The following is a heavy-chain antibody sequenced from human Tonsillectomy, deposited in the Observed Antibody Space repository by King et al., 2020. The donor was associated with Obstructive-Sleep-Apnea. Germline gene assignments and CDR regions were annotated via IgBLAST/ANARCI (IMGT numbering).Heavy chain of an antibody. CDR2: IIPMLGTT. V-gene: IGHV1-69*11. Sequence: QLVQSGAEVKKPGSSAKVTGNASGGTFSHYAINWVRQAPGQGLEWMGGIIPMLGTTNYAQRIQGRISITADWSTGTAYMALSSLRFEDTAIYFCTRGAAMDVWGRGTTVIVSS. J-gene: IGHJ6*02. CDR3: TRGAAMDV. CDR1: GGTFSHYA.